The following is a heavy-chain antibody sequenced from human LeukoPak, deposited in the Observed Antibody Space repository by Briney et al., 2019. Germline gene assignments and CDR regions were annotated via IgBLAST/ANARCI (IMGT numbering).Heavy chain of an antibody. D-gene: IGHD1-1*01. J-gene: IGHJ6*02. Sequence: GASVKVSCKASGGTFSSYALGSVRQAPGQGLEWMGGFIPIFGTANYAQKFQGRVTITADESTSTAYMELSSLRSEDTAVYYCANRRRASRGYGMDVWGQGITVTVSS. CDR1: GGTFSSYA. CDR2: FIPIFGTA. V-gene: IGHV1-69*13. CDR3: ANRRRASRGYGMDV.